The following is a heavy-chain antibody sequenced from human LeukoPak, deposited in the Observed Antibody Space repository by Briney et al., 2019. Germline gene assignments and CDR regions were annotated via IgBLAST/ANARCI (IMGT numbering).Heavy chain of an antibody. V-gene: IGHV4-61*02. Sequence: SQTLSLTCTVSGGSISSGSYYWSWIRQPAGQGLEYIGRMYTSGSTNYNPSLKSRVTISVDTSKNQFSLKLSSVTAADTAVYYCARDGAATEAGIDPWGQGTLVTVSS. J-gene: IGHJ5*02. CDR2: MYTSGST. D-gene: IGHD6-25*01. CDR3: ARDGAATEAGIDP. CDR1: GGSISSGSYY.